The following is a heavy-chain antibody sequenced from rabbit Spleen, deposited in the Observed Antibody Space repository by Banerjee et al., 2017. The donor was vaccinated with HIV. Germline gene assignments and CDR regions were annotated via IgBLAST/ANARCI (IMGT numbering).Heavy chain of an antibody. V-gene: IGHV1S43*01. J-gene: IGHJ4*01. CDR2: IYTGDGST. D-gene: IGHD2-1*01. CDR1: GIDFSSYYY. CDR3: VRDLGYDDYSEKGYFNL. Sequence: QEQLVESGGGLVQPGGSLKLSCKASGIDFSSYYYMCWVRQAPGKGLEWIGCIYTGDGSTWYASWAKGRFTISSHNAQNTLYLQLNSLTAADTATYFCVRDLGYDDYSEKGYFNLWGPGTLVTVS.